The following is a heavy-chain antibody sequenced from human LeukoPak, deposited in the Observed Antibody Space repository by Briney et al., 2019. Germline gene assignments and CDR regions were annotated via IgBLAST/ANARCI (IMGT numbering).Heavy chain of an antibody. CDR1: GFTFSSYG. Sequence: PGGSLRLSCAASGFTFSSYGMHWVRQAPGKGLEWVAVVWYDGSNKYYADSVKGRFTISRDNSKNTLYLQMNSLRAEDTAVYYCARENHLPLWIQLHYYGMDVWGQGTTVTVSS. CDR2: VWYDGSNK. V-gene: IGHV3-33*01. CDR3: ARENHLPLWIQLHYYGMDV. D-gene: IGHD5-18*01. J-gene: IGHJ6*02.